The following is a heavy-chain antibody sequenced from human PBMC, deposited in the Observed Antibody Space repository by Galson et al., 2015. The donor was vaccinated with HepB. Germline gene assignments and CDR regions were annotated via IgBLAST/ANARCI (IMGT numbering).Heavy chain of an antibody. CDR2: INHSGST. V-gene: IGHV4-34*01. CDR1: GGSISTYY. D-gene: IGHD4-17*01. Sequence: ETLSLTCTVSGGSISTYYWTWIRQPPGKGLEWIGEINHSGSTNYNPSLKSRVTISVDTSKNQFSLKLSSVTAADTAVYYCARASDDYGDYVFDYWGQGTLVTVSS. CDR3: ARASDDYGDYVFDY. J-gene: IGHJ4*02.